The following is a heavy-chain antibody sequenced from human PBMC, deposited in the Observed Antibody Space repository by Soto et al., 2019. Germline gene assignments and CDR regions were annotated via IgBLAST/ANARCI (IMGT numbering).Heavy chain of an antibody. V-gene: IGHV1-69*13. D-gene: IGHD3-3*01. CDR1: GGTFSSYA. J-gene: IGHJ6*02. CDR2: IIPIFGTA. CDR3: ARVSTIFGVAYYYYYGMDV. Sequence: ASVKVSCKASGGTFSSYAISWVRQAPGQGLEWMGGIIPIFGTANYAQKFQGRVTITADESTSTAYMELSSLRSEDTAVYYCARVSTIFGVAYYYYYGMDVWGQGTTVTVS.